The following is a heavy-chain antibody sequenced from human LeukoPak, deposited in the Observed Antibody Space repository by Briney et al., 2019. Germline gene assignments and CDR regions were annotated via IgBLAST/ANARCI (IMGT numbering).Heavy chain of an antibody. J-gene: IGHJ4*02. CDR2: INSDGSST. V-gene: IGHV3-74*01. D-gene: IGHD3-3*01. CDR3: ARDPDYDFWSGFDY. CDR1: GFTFSSYA. Sequence: TGGSLRLSCAASGFTFSSYAMSWVRQARGKGLEWVSRINSDGSSTSYADSVKGRFTISRDNAKNTLYLQMNSLRAEDTAVYYCARDPDYDFWSGFDYWGQGTLVTVSS.